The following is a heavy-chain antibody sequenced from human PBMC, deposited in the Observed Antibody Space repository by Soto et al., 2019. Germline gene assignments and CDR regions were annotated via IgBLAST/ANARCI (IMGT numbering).Heavy chain of an antibody. D-gene: IGHD3-10*01. CDR1: GFTVSSYD. J-gene: IGHJ4*02. CDR3: AKLLYLGDPGFFVGS. V-gene: IGHV3-13*04. Sequence: PGGSLRLSCSASGFTVSSYDMHWVRQGPGKGLEWVSAIGTACDTNYAGAVKGRFSSSRDNSKDILRLQMNSLRAEDPAVYYCAKLLYLGDPGFFVGSWGQGTLVTASS. CDR2: IGTACDT.